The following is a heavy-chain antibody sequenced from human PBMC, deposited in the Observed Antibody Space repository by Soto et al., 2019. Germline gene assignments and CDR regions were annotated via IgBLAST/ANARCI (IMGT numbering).Heavy chain of an antibody. J-gene: IGHJ6*02. CDR1: GYSFTSYW. D-gene: IGHD4-17*01. Sequence: GESLKISCKGSGYSFTSYWISWVRQMPGKGLEWMGRIDPSDSYTNYSPSFQGHVTISADKSISTAYLQWSSLKASDTAMYYCARHLYGDYSYYYYYYGMDVWGQGTTGTVSS. CDR2: IDPSDSYT. V-gene: IGHV5-10-1*01. CDR3: ARHLYGDYSYYYYYYGMDV.